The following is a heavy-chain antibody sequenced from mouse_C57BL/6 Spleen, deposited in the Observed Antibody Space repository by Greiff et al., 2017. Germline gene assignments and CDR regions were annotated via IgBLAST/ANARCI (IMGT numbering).Heavy chain of an antibody. CDR2: INPSTGGT. D-gene: IGHD2-12*01. J-gene: IGHJ2*01. CDR3: ARSKLPGNFDY. Sequence: EVHLVESGPELVKPGASVKISCKASGYSFTGYYMNWVKQSPEKSLEWIGEINPSTGGTTYNQKFKAKATLTVDKSSSTAYMQLKSLTSEDSAVYYCARSKLPGNFDYWGQGTTLTVSS. V-gene: IGHV1-42*01. CDR1: GYSFTGYY.